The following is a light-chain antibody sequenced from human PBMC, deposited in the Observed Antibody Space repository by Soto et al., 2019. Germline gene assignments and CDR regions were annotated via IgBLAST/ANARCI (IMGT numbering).Light chain of an antibody. V-gene: IGKV3-20*01. CDR3: QQYEAVVT. J-gene: IGKJ1*01. CDR1: QSLTNNY. CDR2: GAS. Sequence: EIVLTQSPATLSSFPGDRVTLSCRASQSLTNNYFAWYQQKPGRALRLLIDGASTRATGIPDRFSGSGSGTDFTLTISRLEPEDVAVYYCQQYEAVVTFGQGTKVDI.